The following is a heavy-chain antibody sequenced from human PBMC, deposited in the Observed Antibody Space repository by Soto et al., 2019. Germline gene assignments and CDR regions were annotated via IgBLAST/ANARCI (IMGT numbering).Heavy chain of an antibody. CDR1: GFSFSSYT. CDR2: ISRNASTI. V-gene: IGHV3-48*01. J-gene: IGHJ4*02. D-gene: IGHD2-15*01. Sequence: EVQLVESGGGLVQPGGSLRLSCVASGFSFSSYTMNWFRQAPGKGLEWVSDISRNASTISYADSVRGRFIISRDNAKTSLYLQMNSLRAEDTAVYYCARDREYCSGDNCYETGAAYWGQGVLVTVSS. CDR3: ARDREYCSGDNCYETGAAY.